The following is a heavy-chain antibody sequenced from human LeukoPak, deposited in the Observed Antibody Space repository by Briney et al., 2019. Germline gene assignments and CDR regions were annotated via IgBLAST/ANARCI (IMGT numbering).Heavy chain of an antibody. V-gene: IGHV3-7*03. Sequence: GGSLRLSCAASGFTFNSYWMNWVRQAPGKGLEWVANIKRDGSEKYYVDSVKGRFTISRDNAKNSLDLQMNSLRVEDTAVYYCARLGPASSGWPESFDYWGRGTLVTVSS. CDR2: IKRDGSEK. CDR1: GFTFNSYW. J-gene: IGHJ4*02. CDR3: ARLGPASSGWPESFDY. D-gene: IGHD6-19*01.